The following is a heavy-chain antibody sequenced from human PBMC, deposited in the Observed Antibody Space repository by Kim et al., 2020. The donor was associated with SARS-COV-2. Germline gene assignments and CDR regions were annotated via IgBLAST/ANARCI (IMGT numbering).Heavy chain of an antibody. Sequence: GGSLRLSCAASGFTFSDYYMSWIRQAPGKGLEWVSYISSSGSTIYYADSVKGRFTISRDNAKNSLYLQMNSLRAEDTAVYYCARVEGIEGYCSSTSCLKLGPWGQGTLVTVSS. D-gene: IGHD2-2*01. V-gene: IGHV3-11*01. CDR3: ARVEGIEGYCSSTSCLKLGP. CDR2: ISSSGSTI. J-gene: IGHJ5*02. CDR1: GFTFSDYY.